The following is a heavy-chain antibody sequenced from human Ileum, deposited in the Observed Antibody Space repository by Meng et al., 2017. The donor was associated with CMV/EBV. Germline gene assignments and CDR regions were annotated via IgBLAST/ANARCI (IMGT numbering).Heavy chain of an antibody. Sequence: QVLLQESGPGLVKPSQTLSLTCTVSGGSISSGSYYWSWIRQPAGKGLEWIGRIYTSESTNYNPSLKSRVTISVDTSKNQFSLKLSSVTATDTAVYYCAGGAITGTTEVPFDYWGQGTLVTVSS. CDR3: AGGAITGTTEVPFDY. V-gene: IGHV4-61*02. J-gene: IGHJ4*02. CDR2: IYTSEST. D-gene: IGHD1-20*01. CDR1: GGSISSGSYY.